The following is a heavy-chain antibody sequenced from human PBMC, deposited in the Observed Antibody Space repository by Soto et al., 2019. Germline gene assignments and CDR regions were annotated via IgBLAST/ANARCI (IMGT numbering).Heavy chain of an antibody. CDR3: ARIGFGELWAFDY. V-gene: IGHV3-74*01. Sequence: EVQLVESGGGLVQPGGSLRLSCAASGFTFSNYWMHWVRQVPGKGLVWVSRINTDGSSTRYADSVKGRFTISRDNAKNTVYLQMNSLRAEDTAVYYCARIGFGELWAFDYWGQGTLVTVSS. D-gene: IGHD3-10*01. J-gene: IGHJ4*02. CDR1: GFTFSNYW. CDR2: INTDGSST.